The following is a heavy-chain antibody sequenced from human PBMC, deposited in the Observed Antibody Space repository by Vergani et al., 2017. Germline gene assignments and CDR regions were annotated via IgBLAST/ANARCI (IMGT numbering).Heavy chain of an antibody. D-gene: IGHD2-2*01. CDR3: AKGFDTLAAIPSCLDY. CDR2: ISGSGGST. Sequence: EVQLLESGGGLVQPGGSLRLSCAASGFTFSSYAMSWVRQAPGKGLEWVSAISGSGGSTYYADSVKGRFTISRDNSKNTLYLQMNSLRAEDTAVYYCAKGFDTLAAIPSCLDYWGQGTLVTVSS. CDR1: GFTFSSYA. J-gene: IGHJ4*02. V-gene: IGHV3-23*01.